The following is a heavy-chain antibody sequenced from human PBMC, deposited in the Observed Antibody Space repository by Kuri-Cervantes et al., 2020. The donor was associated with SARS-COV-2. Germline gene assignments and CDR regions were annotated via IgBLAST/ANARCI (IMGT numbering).Heavy chain of an antibody. V-gene: IGHV1-46*01. Sequence: ASVKVSCKASGYTFTSYYMHWVRQAPGQGLEWMGIINPSGGSTSYAQKFQGRVTMTRDTSTSTVYMELSSLRSEDTAVYYCARALGYCSSTSCSYWDYYYYGMDVWGQGTTVTVSS. J-gene: IGHJ6*02. D-gene: IGHD2-2*01. CDR2: INPSGGST. CDR3: ARALGYCSSTSCSYWDYYYYGMDV. CDR1: GYTFTSYY.